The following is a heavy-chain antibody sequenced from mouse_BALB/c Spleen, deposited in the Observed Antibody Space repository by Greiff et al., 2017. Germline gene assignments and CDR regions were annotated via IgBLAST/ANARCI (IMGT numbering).Heavy chain of an antibody. CDR3: ARGYDGYYFDY. V-gene: IGHV5-6-5*01. Sequence: EVNVVESGGGLVKPGGSLKLSCAASGFTFSSYAMSWVRQTPEKRLEWVASISSGGSTYYPDSVKGRFTISRDNARNILYLQMSSLRSEDTAMYYCARGYDGYYFDYWGQGTTLTVSS. D-gene: IGHD2-3*01. CDR1: GFTFSSYA. CDR2: ISSGGST. J-gene: IGHJ2*01.